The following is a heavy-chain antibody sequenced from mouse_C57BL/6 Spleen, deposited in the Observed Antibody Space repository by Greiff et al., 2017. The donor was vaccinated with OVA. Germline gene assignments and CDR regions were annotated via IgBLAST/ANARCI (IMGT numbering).Heavy chain of an antibody. J-gene: IGHJ3*01. V-gene: IGHV14-4*01. Sequence: EVQLQQSGAELVRPGASVKLSCTASGFNIKDDYMHWVKQRPEQGLEWIGWIDPENGDTEYASKFQGKATITADTSSNTAYLQLSSLTSEDTAVYYCTTGAGSYYGSSYGFAYWGQGTLVTVSA. CDR1: GFNIKDDY. D-gene: IGHD1-1*01. CDR2: IDPENGDT. CDR3: TTGAGSYYGSSYGFAY.